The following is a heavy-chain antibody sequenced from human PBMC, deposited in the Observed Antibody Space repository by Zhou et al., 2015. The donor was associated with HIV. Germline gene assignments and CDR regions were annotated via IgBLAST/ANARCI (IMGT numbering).Heavy chain of an antibody. Sequence: QVQLVQSGAEVKKPGASVKVSCKASGYTFTSYGISWVRQAPGQGLEWMGWISAYNGNTNYAQKLQGRVTMTTDTSTSTAYMELRSLRSDDTAVYYCARDTYCSSTSCYNWFDPGAREPWSPSPQ. D-gene: IGHD2-2*01. V-gene: IGHV1-18*01. CDR2: ISAYNGNT. CDR1: GYTFTSYG. J-gene: IGHJ5*02. CDR3: ARDTYCSSTSCYNWFDP.